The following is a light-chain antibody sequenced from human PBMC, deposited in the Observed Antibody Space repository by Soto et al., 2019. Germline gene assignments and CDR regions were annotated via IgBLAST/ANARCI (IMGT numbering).Light chain of an antibody. J-gene: IGKJ5*01. CDR1: QSVSSY. Sequence: EIVVTKSAATLSLSPGERATLTCRASQSVSSYLAWYQQTPGQAPRLLINEASNRATGIPARFSGSGSWTAFTLTISRLEHEDFAVYYGQQYGTPRSVTFGQGTRLEI. CDR2: EAS. CDR3: QQYGTPRSVT. V-gene: IGKV3-11*01.